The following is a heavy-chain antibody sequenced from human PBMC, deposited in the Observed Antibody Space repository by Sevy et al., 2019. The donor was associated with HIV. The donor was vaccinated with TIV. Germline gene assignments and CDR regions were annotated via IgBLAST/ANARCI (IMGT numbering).Heavy chain of an antibody. V-gene: IGHV3-30*02. CDR1: GFTFSNYG. CDR2: IRYDGSDK. J-gene: IGHJ4*02. Sequence: AGSLRLSCAACGFTFSNYGMHWVRQVPGKGLEWVTFIRYDGSDKYYAVSVKGRFTISRDDSKNTLYLQMDSLRAEDTAIYYCAKDLAGPGRRYFDYWGQGTLVTVSS. CDR3: AKDLAGPGRRYFDY. D-gene: IGHD6-13*01.